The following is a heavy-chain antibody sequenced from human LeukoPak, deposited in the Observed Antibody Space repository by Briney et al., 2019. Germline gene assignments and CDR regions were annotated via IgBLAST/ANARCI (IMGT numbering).Heavy chain of an antibody. J-gene: IGHJ4*02. CDR1: GFTFSSYA. CDR2: ISGSGAGT. V-gene: IGHV3-23*01. CDR3: AKGGADIVVVPAAIHFDH. D-gene: IGHD2-2*02. Sequence: GGSLRLSCAASGFTFSSYAMSWVRQAPGKGLEWVSAISGSGAGTYYADSVKGQFTISRDNSKNTLYLQMNSLRAEDTAVYYCAKGGADIVVVPAAIHFDHWGQGTLVTVSS.